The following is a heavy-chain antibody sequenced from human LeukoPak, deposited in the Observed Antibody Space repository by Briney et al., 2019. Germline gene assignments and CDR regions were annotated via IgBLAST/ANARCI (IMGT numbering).Heavy chain of an antibody. CDR1: GLTFSSYW. J-gene: IGHJ4*02. Sequence: GGALTLSCAASGLTFSSYWISWVRQAPGKGLEWVANIKQDGSESYYVESVKGRFTTSRAHAKNSLYLQMNSLRAEDTAVYYCARRYSSTLDYWGQGTLVTVSS. CDR3: ARRYSSTLDY. CDR2: IKQDGSES. D-gene: IGHD6-13*01. V-gene: IGHV3-7*01.